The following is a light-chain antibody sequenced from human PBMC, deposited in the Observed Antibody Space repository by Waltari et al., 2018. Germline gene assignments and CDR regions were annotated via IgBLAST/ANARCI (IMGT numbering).Light chain of an antibody. CDR3: SSYTTSNTWV. CDR2: EVT. V-gene: IGLV2-14*01. Sequence: QSALTQPASVSGSPGQSITISCTGTSSDVGGYHHVSWYQHHPGKAPKLMSFEVTDRPSGVSNRFSGSKSGNTASLTISGLQAEDEADYYCSSYTTSNTWVFGGGTKVTVL. J-gene: IGLJ3*02. CDR1: SSDVGGYHH.